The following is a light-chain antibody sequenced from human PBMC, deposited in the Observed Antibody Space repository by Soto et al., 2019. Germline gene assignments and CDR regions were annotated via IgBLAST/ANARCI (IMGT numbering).Light chain of an antibody. Sequence: DIQMTQSPSSLSASVRDRVTITCRASQRISNSLNWYQQKPGKAPDLLIYAASNLQSGVPSRFSGSGSGTDFTLTISSLQPEDFATYYCQQSYSSPQMYTFGQGTKLEIK. J-gene: IGKJ2*01. CDR2: AAS. V-gene: IGKV1-39*01. CDR1: QRISNS. CDR3: QQSYSSPQMYT.